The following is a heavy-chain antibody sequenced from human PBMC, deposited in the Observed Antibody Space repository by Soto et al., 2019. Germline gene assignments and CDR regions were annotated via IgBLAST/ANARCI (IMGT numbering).Heavy chain of an antibody. CDR1: GFTFSSYS. J-gene: IGHJ6*02. CDR3: ARDPAARSGRYYGMDV. Sequence: VQLVESGGGLVKPGGSLRLSCAASGFTFSSYSMNWVRQAPGKGLEWVSSISSSSSYIYYADSVKGRFTISRDNAKNSLYLQMNSLRAEDTAVYYCARDPAARSGRYYGMDVWGQGTTVTVSS. D-gene: IGHD6-6*01. V-gene: IGHV3-21*01. CDR2: ISSSSSYI.